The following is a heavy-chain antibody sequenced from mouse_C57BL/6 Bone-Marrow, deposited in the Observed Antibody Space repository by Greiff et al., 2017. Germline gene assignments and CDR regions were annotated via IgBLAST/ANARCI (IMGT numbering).Heavy chain of an antibody. CDR3: ARGGYHWYFDV. CDR1: GYTFTSYW. J-gene: IGHJ1*03. CDR2: IYPSDSET. V-gene: IGHV1-61*01. Sequence: QVQLQQPGAELVRPGSSVKLSCKASGYTFTSYWMDWVKQRPGQGLEWIGNIYPSDSETHYNQKFKDKATLTVDKSSSTAYMQLSSLTSEDSAVYYCARGGYHWYFDVWGTGTTVTVSS. D-gene: IGHD2-2*01.